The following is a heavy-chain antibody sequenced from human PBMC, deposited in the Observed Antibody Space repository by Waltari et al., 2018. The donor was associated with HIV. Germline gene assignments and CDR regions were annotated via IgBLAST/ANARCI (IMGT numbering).Heavy chain of an antibody. D-gene: IGHD1-26*01. CDR3: ATGGGTTSIQLYDLDV. CDR2: FDPEDDET. Sequence: QVQLIQSGAEVKKPGASVKVSCKVFGYTLTELSMHWVRQAPGKGLEWMGGFDPEDDETIYAQKFLGRVTMTEDTSTDSAYMELSSLTSEDTAVYYCATGGGTTSIQLYDLDVWGQGTTVTVSS. CDR1: GYTLTELS. J-gene: IGHJ6*02. V-gene: IGHV1-24*01.